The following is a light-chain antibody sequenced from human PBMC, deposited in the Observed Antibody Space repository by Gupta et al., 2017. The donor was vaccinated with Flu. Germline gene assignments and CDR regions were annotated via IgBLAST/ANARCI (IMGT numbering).Light chain of an antibody. Sequence: SISCRSSKSLVHRNGNTYLTWFQQRPGQPPRRLIYRVSNRDSGVPDRFSGSGSGTYFTLQISRVEAEDVGVYYCTQVTHLPTFGQGTKVDIK. V-gene: IGKV2-30*02. CDR2: RVS. CDR1: KSLVHRNGNTY. CDR3: TQVTHLPT. J-gene: IGKJ1*01.